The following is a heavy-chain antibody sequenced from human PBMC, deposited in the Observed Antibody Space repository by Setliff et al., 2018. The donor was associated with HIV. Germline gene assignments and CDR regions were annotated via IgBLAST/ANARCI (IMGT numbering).Heavy chain of an antibody. V-gene: IGHV4-4*07. CDR3: ARGLPATNGVWIDY. J-gene: IGHJ4*02. D-gene: IGHD2-8*01. CDR2: VYLSGGT. Sequence: SSETLSLTCTVSSDSIRAYFWTWVRQPAGKGLEWIGRVYLSGGTNSNPSLKSRVTMSFDTSKNQFSLNLNSVTAADTAVYYCARGLPATNGVWIDYWGQGTLVTVSS. CDR1: SDSIRAYF.